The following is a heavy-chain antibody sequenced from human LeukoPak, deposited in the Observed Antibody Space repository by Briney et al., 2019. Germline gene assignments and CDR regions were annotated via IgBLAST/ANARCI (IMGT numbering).Heavy chain of an antibody. J-gene: IGHJ4*02. CDR3: ARAFKYSMSGYYFDY. CDR2: ISWNAGST. CDR1: EFMFDDYD. Sequence: PGGSLRLSCAASEFMFDDYDMSWVRQAPGKGLEWVSGISWNAGSTAYADSVKGRFTISRDNAKNSLYLQMSSLRAEDTALYYCARAFKYSMSGYYFDYWGQRTLVTVSS. D-gene: IGHD2-21*01. V-gene: IGHV3-20*04.